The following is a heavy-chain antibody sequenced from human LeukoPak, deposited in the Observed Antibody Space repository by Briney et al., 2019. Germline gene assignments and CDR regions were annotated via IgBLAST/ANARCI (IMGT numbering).Heavy chain of an antibody. J-gene: IGHJ3*02. CDR1: GFTFSSYA. Sequence: PGGSLRLSCAASGFTFSSYAMSWVRQAPGKGLEWVSAISGSGGSTYYADSVKGRFTISRDNSKNTLYLQMNSLRAEDTAVYYCARTMVRGVIITGCAFDIWGQGTMVTVSS. D-gene: IGHD3-10*01. V-gene: IGHV3-23*01. CDR3: ARTMVRGVIITGCAFDI. CDR2: ISGSGGST.